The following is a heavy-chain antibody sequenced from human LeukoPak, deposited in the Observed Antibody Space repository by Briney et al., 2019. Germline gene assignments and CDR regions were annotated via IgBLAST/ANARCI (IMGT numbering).Heavy chain of an antibody. CDR1: GYTFTGYY. CDR2: INPNRDAT. D-gene: IGHD3-22*01. J-gene: IGHJ3*01. Sequence: ASVKVSCKASGYTFTGYYMHWVRQAPGQGLEWMGWINPNRDATNYAQKFQGRVTMTRDTSISTAYMELSRLRSDDTTIYYCARGRDSSGYSTSIDAFDFWGHGTMVTVSS. CDR3: ARGRDSSGYSTSIDAFDF. V-gene: IGHV1-2*02.